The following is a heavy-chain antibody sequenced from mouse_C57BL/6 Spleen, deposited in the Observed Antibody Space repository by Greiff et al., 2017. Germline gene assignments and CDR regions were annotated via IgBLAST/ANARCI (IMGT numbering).Heavy chain of an antibody. D-gene: IGHD2-4*01. J-gene: IGHJ3*01. CDR1: GYAFTNYL. V-gene: IGHV1-54*01. CDR3: ARSGDYDLSWFAY. CDR2: INPGSGGT. Sequence: QVHVKQSGAELVRPGTSVKVSCKASGYAFTNYLIEWVKQRPGQGLEWIGVINPGSGGTNYNEKFKGKATLTADKSSSTAYMQLSSLTSEDSAVYFCARSGDYDLSWFAYWGQGTLVTVSA.